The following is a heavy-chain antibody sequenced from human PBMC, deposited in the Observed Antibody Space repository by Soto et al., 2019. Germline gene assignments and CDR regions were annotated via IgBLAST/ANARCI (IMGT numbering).Heavy chain of an antibody. Sequence: GGSLRLSCAASGFSFSSYGMHWVRQAPGKGLEWVAVIWYDGSNKYYADSVKGRFTISRDNSMYTLYLQMNSLRAEDTAVYYCARESVAVAGTDFDYWGQGTLVTVSS. CDR2: IWYDGSNK. CDR1: GFSFSSYG. J-gene: IGHJ4*02. CDR3: ARESVAVAGTDFDY. V-gene: IGHV3-33*01. D-gene: IGHD6-19*01.